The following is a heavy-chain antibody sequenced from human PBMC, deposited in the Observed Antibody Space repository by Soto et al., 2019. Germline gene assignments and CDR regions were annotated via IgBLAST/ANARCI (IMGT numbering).Heavy chain of an antibody. J-gene: IGHJ6*02. V-gene: IGHV1-2*04. D-gene: IGHD6-19*01. Sequence: QVQLVQSGAQVKKPGASVKVSCKASGYTFSGYYIHWVRQAPGQGLEWMGWINPNTGVTNYAQKFEVWLTMTRDTSLSTAYMELRRLKSDDTALYYCARAVAASGDYGMDVWGQGTSVTVSS. CDR2: INPNTGVT. CDR1: GYTFSGYY. CDR3: ARAVAASGDYGMDV.